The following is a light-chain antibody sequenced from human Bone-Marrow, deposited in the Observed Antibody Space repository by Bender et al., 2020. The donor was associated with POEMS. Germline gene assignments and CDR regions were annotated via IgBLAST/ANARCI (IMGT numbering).Light chain of an antibody. V-gene: IGLV2-14*02. Sequence: QSALTQPASVSGSPGQSITISCAGASSDVGSYNLVSWYQQHPGRAPKLMIYDVNERPSGVSNRFSGSKSGTSASLAISGLQSEDEADYYCAVWDDSLNGWVFGGGTKLTVL. CDR3: AVWDDSLNGWV. CDR1: SSDVGSYNL. CDR2: DVN. J-gene: IGLJ3*02.